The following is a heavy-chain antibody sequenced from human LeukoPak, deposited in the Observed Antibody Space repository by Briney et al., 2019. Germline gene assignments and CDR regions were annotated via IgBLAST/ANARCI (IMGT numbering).Heavy chain of an antibody. CDR3: ARDPSYDSSGYHGDDAFDI. J-gene: IGHJ3*02. Sequence: PGRSLRLSCAASGFTFSSYAMLWVRQAPGKGLEWVAVISYDGSNKYYADSVKGRFTISRDNSKNTLYLQMNSLRAEDTAVYYCARDPSYDSSGYHGDDAFDIWGQGTMVTVSS. CDR1: GFTFSSYA. CDR2: ISYDGSNK. D-gene: IGHD3-22*01. V-gene: IGHV3-30-3*01.